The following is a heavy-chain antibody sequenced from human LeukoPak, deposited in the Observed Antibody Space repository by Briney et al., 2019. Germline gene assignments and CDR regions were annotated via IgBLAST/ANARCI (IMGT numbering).Heavy chain of an antibody. J-gene: IGHJ4*02. V-gene: IGHV3-66*01. Sequence: GGSLRLSCTASGLSVSGNYWHWVRQAPGKALEGVSIIYSDGKTLYTKSVKGRFTFSRDKSKNTFYLQMNSLRAEDTAVYFCTYGDYPLTYWGQGTLVTGSS. CDR1: GLSVSGNY. D-gene: IGHD4-17*01. CDR2: IYSDGKT. CDR3: TYGDYPLTY.